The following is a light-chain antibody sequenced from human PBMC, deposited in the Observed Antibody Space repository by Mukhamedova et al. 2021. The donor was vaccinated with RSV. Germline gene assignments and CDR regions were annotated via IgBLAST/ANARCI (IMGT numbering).Light chain of an antibody. CDR2: DAS. J-gene: IGKJ2*01. V-gene: IGKV1-13*02. CDR3: QQFNSYPRT. Sequence: GKPPSLLIYDASTLQSDVPSRFSGSGSGTDFTLTISSLQHEDFATYFCQQFNSYPRTFGQGTKLEI.